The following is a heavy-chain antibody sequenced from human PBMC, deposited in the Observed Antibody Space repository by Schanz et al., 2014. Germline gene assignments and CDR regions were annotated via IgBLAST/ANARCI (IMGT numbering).Heavy chain of an antibody. D-gene: IGHD2-2*03. J-gene: IGHJ4*02. CDR1: GFMFSSYG. V-gene: IGHV3-33*08. Sequence: QVQLVESGGGVVQPGRSLRLSCAASGFMFSSYGMHWVRQAPGKGLEWVGVISYDGSKKSYADSVKGRFTISRDNSKNSLYLEMNSLRAEDTALYYCARAGYCTSVSCSLFVSDYWGQGTLVTVSS. CDR2: ISYDGSKK. CDR3: ARAGYCTSVSCSLFVSDY.